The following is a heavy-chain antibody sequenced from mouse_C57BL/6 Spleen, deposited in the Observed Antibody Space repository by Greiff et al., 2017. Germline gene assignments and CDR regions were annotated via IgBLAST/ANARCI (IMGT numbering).Heavy chain of an antibody. D-gene: IGHD1-2*01. CDR1: GYTFTSYW. CDR3: ARSTADY. Sequence: QVQLQQPGAELVKPGASVKLSCKASGYTFTSYWMQWVKQRPGQGLEWIGEIDPSDSYTNYNQKFKSKATLTVDTSSSTAYMQLSSLTSEDSAVYYCARSTADYWGQGTTLTVSS. V-gene: IGHV1-50*01. CDR2: IDPSDSYT. J-gene: IGHJ2*01.